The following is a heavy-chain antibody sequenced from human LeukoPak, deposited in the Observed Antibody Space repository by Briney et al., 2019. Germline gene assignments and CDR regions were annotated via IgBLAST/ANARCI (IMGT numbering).Heavy chain of an antibody. CDR3: SRGPSTTLTTF. CDR2: IKPDGDTT. J-gene: IGHJ4*02. CDR1: GFSFNTYW. V-gene: IGHV3-7*01. Sequence: GGSLRLSCTASGFSFNTYWMTWVRQAPGKGLEWVANIKPDGDTTNYLDSVKGRFTMSRDNAKSSLHLQMNGLTAEDTAVYYCSRGPSTTLTTFWGQGTMVTVSS. D-gene: IGHD4-17*01.